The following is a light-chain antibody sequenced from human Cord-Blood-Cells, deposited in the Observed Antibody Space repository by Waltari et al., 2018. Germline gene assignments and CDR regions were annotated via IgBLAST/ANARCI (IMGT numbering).Light chain of an antibody. CDR2: EGS. V-gene: IGLV2-23*01. Sequence: QSALTQPASVSGSPGQSITISCTGTRSDVGSYTLVPWYQQHPGKAPKLMIYEGSKRPSGVSNRFSGSKSGNTASLTISGLQAEDEADYYCCSYAGSSTYVFGTGTKVTVL. CDR3: CSYAGSSTYV. J-gene: IGLJ1*01. CDR1: RSDVGSYTL.